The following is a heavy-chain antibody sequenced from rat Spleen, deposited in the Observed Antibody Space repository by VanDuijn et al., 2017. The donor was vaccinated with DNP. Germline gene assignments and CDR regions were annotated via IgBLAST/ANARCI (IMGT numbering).Heavy chain of an antibody. V-gene: IGHV4-2*01. CDR2: VNKGSSTI. D-gene: IGHD1-11*01. J-gene: IGHJ2*01. Sequence: EVKLVESGGGLVQPGRSLKLSCAASGFNFNDYWMGWVRQAPGKGLEWIGQVNKGSSTINYTPSLKDKFTISRDNAQNTLYLQMSRLGSDDTAIYYCTRDRGYGGYFDCWGQGVMVTVSS. CDR1: GFNFNDYW. CDR3: TRDRGYGGYFDC.